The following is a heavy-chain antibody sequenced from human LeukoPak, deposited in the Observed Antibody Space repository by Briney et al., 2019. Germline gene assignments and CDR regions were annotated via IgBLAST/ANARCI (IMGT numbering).Heavy chain of an antibody. Sequence: KSSETLSLTCAVHGGSFSGYYWSWIRQPPGKGLEWIGEINHSGSTNYNPSLKSRVTISVDTSKNQFSLKLSSVTAADTAVYYCARARPLQTLDYWGQGTLVTVSS. CDR1: GGSFSGYY. CDR3: ARARPLQTLDY. J-gene: IGHJ4*02. D-gene: IGHD6-6*01. CDR2: INHSGST. V-gene: IGHV4-34*01.